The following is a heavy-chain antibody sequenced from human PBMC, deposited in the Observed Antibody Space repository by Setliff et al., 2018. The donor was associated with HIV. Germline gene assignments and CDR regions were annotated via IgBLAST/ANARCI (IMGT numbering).Heavy chain of an antibody. Sequence: SETLSLTCSVSGGSLSSSYYWAWIRQPPGKGLEWIGTIYYSGTAYYSPSLNGRVTISVDTSNNQFSLSLTSVTAADTAVYHCARHTAPYSSGFYSVAAWFDPWGQGTLVTVLL. CDR1: GGSLSSSYY. J-gene: IGHJ5*02. CDR3: ARHTAPYSSGFYSVAAWFDP. CDR2: IYYSGTA. V-gene: IGHV4-39*01. D-gene: IGHD6-19*01.